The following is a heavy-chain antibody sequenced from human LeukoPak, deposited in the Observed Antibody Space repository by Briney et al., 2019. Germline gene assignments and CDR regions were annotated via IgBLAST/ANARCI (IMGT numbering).Heavy chain of an antibody. Sequence: SETLSLTCTVSGGSISGYYWSWIRQPAGKGLEWIGRNYTSGSTNYNPSLKSRVTMSLDTSKNQFSLNLTSVTAADTAVYSCARIRDSSGYYLGAFDVWGQGTMVTVSS. CDR3: ARIRDSSGYYLGAFDV. D-gene: IGHD3-22*01. CDR1: GGSISGYY. J-gene: IGHJ3*01. V-gene: IGHV4-4*07. CDR2: NYTSGST.